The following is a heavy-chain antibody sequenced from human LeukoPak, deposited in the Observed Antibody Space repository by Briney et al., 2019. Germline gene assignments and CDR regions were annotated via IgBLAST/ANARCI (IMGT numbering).Heavy chain of an antibody. CDR2: IYYSGST. V-gene: IGHV4-39*01. CDR1: GGSISSSSYY. J-gene: IGHJ4*02. D-gene: IGHD6-19*01. CDR3: ARRGSGWYYFDY. Sequence: SETLSLTCTVSGGSISSSSYYWGWLRQPPGKGLEWIGSIYYSGSTYYNPPLKSRVTISVDTSKNQFSLKLSSVTAADTAVYYCARRGSGWYYFDYWGQGTLVTVSS.